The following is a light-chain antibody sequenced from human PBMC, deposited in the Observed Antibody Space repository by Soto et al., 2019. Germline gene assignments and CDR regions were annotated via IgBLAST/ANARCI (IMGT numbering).Light chain of an antibody. Sequence: QSVLTQPPSVSGAPGQRVTISCTGSSSNIGAGYDVHWYQQLPGTAPKLLIYGNSNRPSGVPDRFSGSKSGNTASLTVSGLQAEDEADYYCVSFAGGTDVFGTGTKLTVL. CDR2: GNS. CDR3: VSFAGGTDV. CDR1: SSNIGAGYD. J-gene: IGLJ1*01. V-gene: IGLV1-40*01.